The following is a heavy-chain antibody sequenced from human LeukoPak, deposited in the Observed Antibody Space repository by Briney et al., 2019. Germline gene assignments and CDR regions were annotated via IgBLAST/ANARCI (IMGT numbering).Heavy chain of an antibody. CDR2: TYYRSKWYN. CDR1: GDSVSSNSAA. J-gene: IGHJ6*03. D-gene: IGHD3-22*01. CDR3: ARGGYYDSSGSLLLDYYMDV. Sequence: SQTLSLTCAISGDSVSSNSAAWNWIRQSPSRGPEWLGRTYYRSKWYNDYAVSVKSRITINPDTSKNQFSLQLNSVTPEDTAVYYCARGGYYDSSGSLLLDYYMDVWGKGTTVTVSS. V-gene: IGHV6-1*01.